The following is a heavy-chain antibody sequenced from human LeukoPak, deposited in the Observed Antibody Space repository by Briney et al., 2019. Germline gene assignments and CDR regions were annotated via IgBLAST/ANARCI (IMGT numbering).Heavy chain of an antibody. Sequence: SETLSLTCTVSGGSISSGGYYWSWIRQHPGKGLEWIGYIYYSGSTYYNPSLKSRVTISVDTSKNQFSLKLSSVTAADTAVYYCARGRYDYVWGSYRHNYYFGYWGQGTLVTVSS. CDR3: ARGRYDYVWGSYRHNYYFGY. V-gene: IGHV4-31*03. CDR1: GGSISSGGYY. CDR2: IYYSGST. J-gene: IGHJ4*02. D-gene: IGHD3-16*02.